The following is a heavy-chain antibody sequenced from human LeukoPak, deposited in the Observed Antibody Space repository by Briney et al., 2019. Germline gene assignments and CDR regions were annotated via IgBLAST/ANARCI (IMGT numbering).Heavy chain of an antibody. J-gene: IGHJ4*02. Sequence: GGPLTLSCAPSGFPLSSHSMHWVPQATGRGLVWVSFISSSIMYIYYADSVKSRFTISRDNAKSSLYLQMNSLRAEDTAVYYCAREDTAMVLYYFDYWGQGTLVTVSS. CDR3: AREDTAMVLYYFDY. CDR1: GFPLSSHS. V-gene: IGHV3-21*01. CDR2: ISSSIMYI. D-gene: IGHD5-18*01.